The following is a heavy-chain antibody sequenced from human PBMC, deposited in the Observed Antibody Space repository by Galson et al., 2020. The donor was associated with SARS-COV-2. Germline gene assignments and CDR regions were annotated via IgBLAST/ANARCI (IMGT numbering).Heavy chain of an antibody. CDR3: ARGYMAGPFDI. D-gene: IGHD2-2*02. V-gene: IGHV3-20*04. J-gene: IGHJ3*02. Sequence: GESLKISCTASGVTFDDYGMSWVRQVPGKGLEWVSGINKNGGSTGYGDSVKGRFTISRDNAENSLYMQMNSLRAEDTALYYCARGYMAGPFDIWGQGTMVTVSS. CDR1: GVTFDDYG. CDR2: INKNGGST.